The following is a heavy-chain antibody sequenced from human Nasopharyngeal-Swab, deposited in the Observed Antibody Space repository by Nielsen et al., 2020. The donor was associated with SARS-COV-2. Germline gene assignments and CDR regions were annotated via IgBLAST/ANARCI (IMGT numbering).Heavy chain of an antibody. CDR1: GGSISSIPFY. CDR3: ARGRASMTY. CDR2: VYYGGRT. D-gene: IGHD6-6*01. J-gene: IGHJ4*02. V-gene: IGHV4-39*01. Sequence: SETLSLTCTVSGGSISSIPFYWSWVRQSPGKGLEWIATVYYGGRTYHHPSLKSRVTLSVDSSNNQFSLKLTSVSAADSAVYYCARGRASMTYWGQGTLVTVSS.